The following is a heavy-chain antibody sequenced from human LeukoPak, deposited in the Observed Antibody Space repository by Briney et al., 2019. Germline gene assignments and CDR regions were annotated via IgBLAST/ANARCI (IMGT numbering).Heavy chain of an antibody. Sequence: GGSLRLSCAASGFTFSSYSMNWVRQAPGKGLEWVSSISSSSSYIYYADSVKGRFTIPRDNAKNSLYLQMNSLRAEDTAVYYCASRSLLDLTAMGAFDIWGQGTMVTVSS. J-gene: IGHJ3*02. D-gene: IGHD2-15*01. CDR1: GFTFSSYS. CDR2: ISSSSSYI. CDR3: ASRSLLDLTAMGAFDI. V-gene: IGHV3-21*01.